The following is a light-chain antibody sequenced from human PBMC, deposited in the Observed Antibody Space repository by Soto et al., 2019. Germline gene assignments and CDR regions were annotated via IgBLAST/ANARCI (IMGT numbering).Light chain of an antibody. CDR3: QQYNSYS. J-gene: IGKJ1*01. V-gene: IGKV1-5*01. CDR2: HAS. CDR1: QSISNW. Sequence: IHKNPAPSTLSSYVGESVPLPCRASQSISNWLAWYQQKPGTAPKLLIYHASTLESGVPSRFSGSGSGTEFTLTISSLQPDDFATYYCQQYNSYSFGQGTKVDIK.